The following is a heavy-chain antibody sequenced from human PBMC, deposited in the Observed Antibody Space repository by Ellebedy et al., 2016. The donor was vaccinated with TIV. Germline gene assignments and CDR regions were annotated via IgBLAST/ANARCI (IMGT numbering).Heavy chain of an antibody. J-gene: IGHJ4*02. CDR1: GFTFSMYS. D-gene: IGHD5-24*01. Sequence: GESLKISCAVSGFTFSMYSMHWVRQAPGKGLECVGVISHDGTKQYYANAVKGRFAISRDDSRNTLYLQMNSLRSEDTAVYYCARDGENGYNDLDNWGQGTLLTVSS. CDR3: ARDGENGYNDLDN. CDR2: ISHDGTKQ. V-gene: IGHV3-30*09.